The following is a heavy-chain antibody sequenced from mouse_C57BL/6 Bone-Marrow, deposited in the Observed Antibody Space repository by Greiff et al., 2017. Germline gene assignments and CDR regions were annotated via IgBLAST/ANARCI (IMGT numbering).Heavy chain of an antibody. CDR1: GYTFTSYW. CDR2: FDPSDSET. CDR3: AGVRDRATMVTMCDYCDY. V-gene: IGHV1-52*01. D-gene: IGHD2-2*01. J-gene: IGHJ2*01. Sequence: QVQLQQPGAELVRPGSSVKLSCKASGYTFTSYWMHWVKQRPIQGLEWIGNFDPSDSETHYNQKFKDKATLTVDKSSSTAYMQLSSLTSDDSAVXYCAGVRDRATMVTMCDYCDYWGQGTTLTVSS.